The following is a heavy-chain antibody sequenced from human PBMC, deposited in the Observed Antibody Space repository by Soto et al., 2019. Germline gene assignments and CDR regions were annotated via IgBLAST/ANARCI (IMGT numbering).Heavy chain of an antibody. CDR1: GFTFSSCW. CDR2: ISSDGSST. CDR3: ASLYSSAWARDY. D-gene: IGHD6-19*01. J-gene: IGHJ4*02. Sequence: EVQLVESGGGLVQPGGSLRLSCAASGFTFSSCWMHWVRQVPGKGLVWVSRISSDGSSTNYADSVRGRFTISRDNAKNTLYLQMYNLRAEDTAVYYCASLYSSAWARDYWGQGTLDTVSS. V-gene: IGHV3-74*01.